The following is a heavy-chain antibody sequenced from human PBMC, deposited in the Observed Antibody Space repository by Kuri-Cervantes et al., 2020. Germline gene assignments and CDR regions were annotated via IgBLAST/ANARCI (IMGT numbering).Heavy chain of an antibody. CDR2: ISAYNGNT. Sequence: ASVKVSCKASGYTFTSYGISWVRQAPGQGLEWMGWISAYNGNTNYAQKLQGRVTMTTDTSTSTAYMELRSLRSDDTAVYYCARGYNWNDRGYYFDYWGQGTLVTVSS. CDR1: GYTFTSYG. D-gene: IGHD1-20*01. CDR3: ARGYNWNDRGYYFDY. V-gene: IGHV1-18*01. J-gene: IGHJ4*02.